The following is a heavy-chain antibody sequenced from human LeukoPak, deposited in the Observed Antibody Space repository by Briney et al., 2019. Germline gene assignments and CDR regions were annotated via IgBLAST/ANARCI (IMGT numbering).Heavy chain of an antibody. Sequence: ASVKVSCKASGYKFIDDYMHWVRQAPGQGLEVMGWINPDSGFTNYAQKFTGRVTMTRDTSISTAYLEVRSLTSHDTAVYYCAPTAEAYTSWWKVWGQGTLVTVSS. CDR3: APTAEAYTSWWKV. V-gene: IGHV1-2*02. D-gene: IGHD3-16*01. CDR2: INPDSGFT. J-gene: IGHJ4*02. CDR1: GYKFIDDY.